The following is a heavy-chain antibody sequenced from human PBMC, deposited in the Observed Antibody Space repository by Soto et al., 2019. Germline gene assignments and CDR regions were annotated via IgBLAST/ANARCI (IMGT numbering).Heavy chain of an antibody. CDR2: LAFDGSYQ. D-gene: IGHD3-3*01. Sequence: GGSLRLSCAASGFNFSTYGMHWVRQAPGKGLEWVALLAFDGSYQYYTDSVKGRFTVSRDNSKNTLYLQMNGLRAGDTAVYYCAKDGITIFGLVPYHFDSWGQGTLVTVSS. CDR3: AKDGITIFGLVPYHFDS. J-gene: IGHJ4*02. CDR1: GFNFSTYG. V-gene: IGHV3-30*18.